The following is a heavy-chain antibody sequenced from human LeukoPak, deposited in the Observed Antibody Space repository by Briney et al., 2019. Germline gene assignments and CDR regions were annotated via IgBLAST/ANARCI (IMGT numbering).Heavy chain of an antibody. D-gene: IGHD2-15*01. Sequence: ASVKVSCKASGYTFTSYGISWVRQAPAQGLEWMGWISAYNGNTNYAQKFQGRVTITRDTSISTVYMELSSLRSEDTAVYFCARVDGSPDYWGQGTLATVSS. J-gene: IGHJ4*02. CDR1: GYTFTSYG. CDR3: ARVDGSPDY. V-gene: IGHV1-18*01. CDR2: ISAYNGNT.